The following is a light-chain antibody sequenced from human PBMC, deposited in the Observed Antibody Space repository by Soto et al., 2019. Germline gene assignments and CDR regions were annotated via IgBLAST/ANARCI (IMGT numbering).Light chain of an antibody. V-gene: IGLV1-44*01. CDR2: TNS. CDR1: SSNIGSNT. CDR3: ASWDDSLNGPV. J-gene: IGLJ3*02. Sequence: QSVLTQPPSASGTPGQRVTISCSGSSSNIGSNTVSWYQHLPGTAPKLLFYTNSQRPSGVPDRFSGSESGNTATLAISGLQSEDEADYYCASWDDSLNGPVFGGGTQLTVL.